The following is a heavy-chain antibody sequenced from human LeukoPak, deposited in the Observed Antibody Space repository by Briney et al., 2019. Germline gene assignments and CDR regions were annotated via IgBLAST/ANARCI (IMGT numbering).Heavy chain of an antibody. V-gene: IGHV1-2*02. CDR1: GYTFTGYY. D-gene: IGHD2-15*01. CDR2: INPNSGGT. CDR3: ARLSVVVANLFDY. Sequence: ASVKVSCKASGYTFTGYYMHWVRQAPGQGLEWMGWINPNSGGTNYAQKFQGRVAMTRDTSISTAYMELSRLRSDDTAMYYCARLSVVVANLFDYWGQGTLVTVSS. J-gene: IGHJ4*02.